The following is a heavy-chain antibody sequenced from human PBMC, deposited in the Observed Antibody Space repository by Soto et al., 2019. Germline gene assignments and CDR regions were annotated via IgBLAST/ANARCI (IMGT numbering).Heavy chain of an antibody. J-gene: IGHJ5*02. Sequence: QVQLVQSGGEVKKPGASVKVSCKASGYTFTNYGISWVRQAPGQGLEWMGWINVYNGNTKYEQKVQGRVTMTTDTPTSTAYMELRSLRSDDTALYYCARGVGSGSYYKQCTWFAPWGQGTLVTVSS. CDR3: ARGVGSGSYYKQCTWFAP. CDR2: INVYNGNT. CDR1: GYTFTNYG. D-gene: IGHD3-10*01. V-gene: IGHV1-18*01.